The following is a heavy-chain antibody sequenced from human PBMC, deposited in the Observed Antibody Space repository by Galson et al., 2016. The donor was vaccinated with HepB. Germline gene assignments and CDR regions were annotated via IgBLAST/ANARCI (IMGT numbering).Heavy chain of an antibody. CDR1: GFFISTSGLS. V-gene: IGHV2-70*01. CDR2: VDWADDD. Sequence: PALVTPPQTLTLTCSFSGFFISTSGLSVNWIRQPPGKALEWLALVDWADDDKYNTSLKTRLTISKDTSQNQVVLIMTNMDPADAGTYYCALMRGYWSGAGEEEFWGQGTTVTVSS. CDR3: ALMRGYWSGAGEEEF. J-gene: IGHJ6*02. D-gene: IGHD3-3*01.